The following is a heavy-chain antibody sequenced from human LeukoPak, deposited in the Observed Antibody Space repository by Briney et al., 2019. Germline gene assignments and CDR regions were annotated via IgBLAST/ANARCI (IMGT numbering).Heavy chain of an antibody. V-gene: IGHV4-59*01. D-gene: IGHD4-17*01. CDR1: GGSISSYY. CDR2: ISYSGST. CDR3: ARVKEGEGTTAGIDY. Sequence: SETLSLTCTVSGGSISSYYWSWTRQPPGKGLEWIGYISYSGSTNYNPSLKSRVTISVDTSKNQFSLKLSSVTAADTAVYYCARVKEGEGTTAGIDYWGQGTLVTVSS. J-gene: IGHJ4*02.